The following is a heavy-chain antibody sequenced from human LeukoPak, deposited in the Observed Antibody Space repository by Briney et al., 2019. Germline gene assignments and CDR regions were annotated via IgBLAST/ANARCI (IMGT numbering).Heavy chain of an antibody. CDR2: FDPEDGET. CDR3: ATEDRSGYLGFDY. V-gene: IGHV1-24*01. Sequence: ASVKVSCKVSGYTLTEVAMHWVRQAPGKGLEWMGGFDPEDGETIYAQKFQGRVTMTEDTSTDTAYMDLSSLRSEDTAVYYCATEDRSGYLGFDYWGQGTLVAVSS. CDR1: GYTLTEVA. J-gene: IGHJ4*02. D-gene: IGHD3-22*01.